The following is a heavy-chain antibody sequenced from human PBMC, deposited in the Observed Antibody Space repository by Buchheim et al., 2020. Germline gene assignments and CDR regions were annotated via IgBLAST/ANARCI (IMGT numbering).Heavy chain of an antibody. CDR1: GFTFSSYW. V-gene: IGHV3-7*01. Sequence: EVQLVESGGGLVQPGGSLRLSCAASGFTFSSYWMSWVRQAPGKGLEWVANIKQDGSEKYYVDSVKGRFTISRENAKNSPYLQMNSLRAEDTAVYYCARSYYDFWSGNEYYFDYWGQGTL. CDR3: ARSYYDFWSGNEYYFDY. J-gene: IGHJ4*02. D-gene: IGHD3-3*01. CDR2: IKQDGSEK.